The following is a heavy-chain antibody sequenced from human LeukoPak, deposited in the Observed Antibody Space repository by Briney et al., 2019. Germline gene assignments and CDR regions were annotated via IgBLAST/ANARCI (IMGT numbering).Heavy chain of an antibody. Sequence: GGSLRLSCAASGFTFSSYSMNWVRQAPGKGLEWVSSVSSSSSYIYYADSVKGRFTISRDNAKNSLYLQMNSLRAEDTAVYYCARGYYYDSSGYYYSAYFQHWGQGTLVTVSS. V-gene: IGHV3-21*01. J-gene: IGHJ1*01. CDR2: VSSSSSYI. CDR3: ARGYYYDSSGYYYSAYFQH. CDR1: GFTFSSYS. D-gene: IGHD3-22*01.